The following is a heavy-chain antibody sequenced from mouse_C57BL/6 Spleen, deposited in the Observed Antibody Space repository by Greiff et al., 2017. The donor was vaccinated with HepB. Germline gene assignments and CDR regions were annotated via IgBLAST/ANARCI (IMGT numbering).Heavy chain of an antibody. V-gene: IGHV1-82*01. CDR2: IYPGDGDT. Sequence: QVQLQQSGPELVKPGASVKISCKASGYAFSSSWMNWVKQRPGKGLEWIGRIYPGDGDTNYNGKFKGKATLTADKSSSTAYMQLSSLTSEDSAVYFCARYYYGSSYYAMDYWGQGTSVNVSS. J-gene: IGHJ4*01. CDR1: GYAFSSSW. D-gene: IGHD1-1*01. CDR3: ARYYYGSSYYAMDY.